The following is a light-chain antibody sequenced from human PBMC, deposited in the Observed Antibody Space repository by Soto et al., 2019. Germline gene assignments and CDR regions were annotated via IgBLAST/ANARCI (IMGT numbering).Light chain of an antibody. CDR3: QQYDSYPLT. J-gene: IGKJ4*01. CDR1: QSINNL. Sequence: DIHMTQSPSTLSASVGYRFTITCRASQSINNLLAWYQQKPGKAPKFLIYDVSTLESGVPSRFSGSGSGTEFTLTISSLQPEDFATYYCQQYDSYPLTFGGGTTGDIK. V-gene: IGKV1-5*01. CDR2: DVS.